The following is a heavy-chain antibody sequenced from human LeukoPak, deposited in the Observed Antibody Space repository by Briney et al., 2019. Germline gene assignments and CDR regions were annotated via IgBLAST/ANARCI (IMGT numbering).Heavy chain of an antibody. CDR1: GFNFDKYW. V-gene: IGHV3-7*01. CDR2: IREDGGLK. J-gene: IGHJ4*02. Sequence: GGSLRLSCAASGFNFDKYWMTWVRQAPEKGLEWVANIREDGGLKYYADSVKGRLTISRDNAKNSLYLQMNSLRAEDTAVYYCARVGSLDYWGQGTLVTVSS. CDR3: ARVGSLDY.